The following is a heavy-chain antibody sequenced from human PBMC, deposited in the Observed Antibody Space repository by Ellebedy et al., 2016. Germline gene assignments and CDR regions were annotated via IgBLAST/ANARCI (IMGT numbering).Heavy chain of an antibody. Sequence: GESLKISXKGSGYSFTSYWIGWVRQMPGKVLEWMGIIYPGDSDTRYSPSFQGQVTISADKSISTAYLQWSSLKASDTAMYYCARQYYYDSSGYYFGVDAFDIWGQGTMVTVSS. CDR3: ARQYYYDSSGYYFGVDAFDI. CDR1: GYSFTSYW. V-gene: IGHV5-51*01. D-gene: IGHD3-22*01. CDR2: IYPGDSDT. J-gene: IGHJ3*02.